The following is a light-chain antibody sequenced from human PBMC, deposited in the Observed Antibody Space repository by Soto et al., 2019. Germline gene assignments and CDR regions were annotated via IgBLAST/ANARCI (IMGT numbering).Light chain of an antibody. CDR1: SSNIGAGYD. CDR3: QSYDSSLSEV. Sequence: QSVLTQPPSVSGAPGQRVTISCTGSSSNIGAGYDVHWYQQLPGTAPKLLIYGNSNRPSGVPDRSSGSKSGTSASLAITGLQAEDEADYYCQSYDSSLSEVFGTGTKLTVL. V-gene: IGLV1-40*01. J-gene: IGLJ1*01. CDR2: GNS.